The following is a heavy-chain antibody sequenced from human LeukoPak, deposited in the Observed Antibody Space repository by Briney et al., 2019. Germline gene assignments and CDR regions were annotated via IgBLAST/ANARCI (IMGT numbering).Heavy chain of an antibody. J-gene: IGHJ6*03. CDR2: VNSGGTGT. Sequence: GGSLRLSCAASGFTFSSYWMHWVRQAPGKGLVWVSRVNSGGTGTTYADSVEGRFTISRDNAKNTVYLQMNSLRAEDTAIYYCIRTLIVATSPYMDVWGKGTTVTVS. D-gene: IGHD5-12*01. V-gene: IGHV3-74*01. CDR1: GFTFSSYW. CDR3: IRTLIVATSPYMDV.